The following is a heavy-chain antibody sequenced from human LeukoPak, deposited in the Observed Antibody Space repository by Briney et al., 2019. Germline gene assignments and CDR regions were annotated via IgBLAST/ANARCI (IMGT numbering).Heavy chain of an antibody. CDR2: INPNSGGT. Sequence: ASVKVSCKASGYTFTGYYMHWVRQAPGQGLEWMGWINPNSGGTNYAQKFQGRVTMTRDTSISTAYMELSRLRSDDTAVYYCARDSSGYYPDAFDIWGQGTMVTVSS. D-gene: IGHD3-22*01. V-gene: IGHV1-2*02. CDR3: ARDSSGYYPDAFDI. CDR1: GYTFTGYY. J-gene: IGHJ3*02.